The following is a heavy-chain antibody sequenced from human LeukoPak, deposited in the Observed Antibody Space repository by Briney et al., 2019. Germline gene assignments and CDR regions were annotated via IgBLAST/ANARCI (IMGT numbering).Heavy chain of an antibody. V-gene: IGHV1-18*01. CDR1: GYTFTSYG. D-gene: IGHD3-10*01. Sequence: ASVKVSCKASGYTFTSYGISWVRQAPGQGLEWMGWISAYNGNTNYAQELQGRVTMTTDTSTSTAYMELRSLRSDDTAVYYCARGGVWFGELPNANWFDPWGQGTLVTVSS. CDR3: ARGGVWFGELPNANWFDP. CDR2: ISAYNGNT. J-gene: IGHJ5*02.